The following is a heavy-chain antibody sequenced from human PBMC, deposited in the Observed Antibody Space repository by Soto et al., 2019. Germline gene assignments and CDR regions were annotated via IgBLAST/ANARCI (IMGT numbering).Heavy chain of an antibody. D-gene: IGHD4-17*01. Sequence: GGSLRLSCAASGFTFSSYGMHWVRQAPGKGLEWVAVIWYDGSNKYYADSVKGRFTISRDNSKNTLYLQMNSLRAEDTAVYYCARDTYDYGDYGVDYWGQGTLVTVSS. CDR2: IWYDGSNK. CDR3: ARDTYDYGDYGVDY. V-gene: IGHV3-33*01. CDR1: GFTFSSYG. J-gene: IGHJ4*02.